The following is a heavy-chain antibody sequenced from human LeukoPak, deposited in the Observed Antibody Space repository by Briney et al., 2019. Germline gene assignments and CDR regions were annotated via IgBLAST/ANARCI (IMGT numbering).Heavy chain of an antibody. J-gene: IGHJ4*02. CDR1: GGSISSGSYY. D-gene: IGHD6-19*01. CDR2: IYTGGST. V-gene: IGHV4-61*02. CDR3: ARGGEQCLSRRYGRFDY. Sequence: SETLSLTCAVSGGSISSGSYYWSWIRQPAGKGLEWMGRIYTGGSTNSNPSLMSRLTISVDPSKNQFALKLSSVTAADTAVYYCARGGEQCLSRRYGRFDYWGQGTLVTVSS.